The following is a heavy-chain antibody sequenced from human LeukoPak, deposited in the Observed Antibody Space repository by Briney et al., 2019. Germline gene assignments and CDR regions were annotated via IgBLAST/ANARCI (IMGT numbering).Heavy chain of an antibody. J-gene: IGHJ5*02. Sequence: PSETLSLTCTVSGASISAFHWTWFRQPAGKGLEWIGLIYSSGSTLFNPSLKSRVAMSVDLTKNQLSLKLTSVTAADTAMYYCARDLGSSSWFWNWFDPWGQGTLVTVSS. D-gene: IGHD6-13*01. CDR2: IYSSGST. CDR1: GASISAFH. V-gene: IGHV4-4*07. CDR3: ARDLGSSSWFWNWFDP.